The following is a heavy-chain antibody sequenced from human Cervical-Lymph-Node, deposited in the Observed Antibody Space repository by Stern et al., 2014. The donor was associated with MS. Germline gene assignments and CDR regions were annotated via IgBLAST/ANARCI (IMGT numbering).Heavy chain of an antibody. CDR1: GYTFTSDD. CDR2: MNPDSGDT. CDR3: TKALDS. Sequence: QVQLMQSGAEVKKPGASVKVSCKTSGYTFTSDDINWVRQTSGQGLEWMGWMNPDSGDTGYAQKFQGRLTITRDTSISTAYMELTTLRSEDTAVYYCTKALDSWGQGTLVIVSS. V-gene: IGHV1-8*01. J-gene: IGHJ4*02.